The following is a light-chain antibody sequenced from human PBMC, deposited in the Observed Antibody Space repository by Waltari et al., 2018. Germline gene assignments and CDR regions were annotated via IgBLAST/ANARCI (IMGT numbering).Light chain of an antibody. CDR2: DAS. V-gene: IGKV1-5*01. J-gene: IGKJ2*01. CDR1: QSISSW. Sequence: DIQMTQSPSTLSASVGDSVTITCRASQSISSWLAWYQQKPGKAPKLLIYDASSLESGVPSRFSGSGSGTEFTLTISSLQSDDFATYYCQQYNSYSMYTFGQGTKLEIK. CDR3: QQYNSYSMYT.